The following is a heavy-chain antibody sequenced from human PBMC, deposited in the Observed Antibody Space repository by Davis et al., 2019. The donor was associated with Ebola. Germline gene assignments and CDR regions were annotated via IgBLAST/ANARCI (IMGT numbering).Heavy chain of an antibody. V-gene: IGHV3-30*02. D-gene: IGHD6-13*01. J-gene: IGHJ4*02. Sequence: GGSLRLSCAASGFNFKTYGMHWVRQAPGKGLEWVAFVAYDESYEYYVDSVKGRFTIYRDNSDSKNTLYLQMNSLRPEDTAVYYCAKGAGSSWFRLVDYWGQGTLVSVS. CDR3: AKGAGSSWFRLVDY. CDR2: VAYDESYE. CDR1: GFNFKTYG.